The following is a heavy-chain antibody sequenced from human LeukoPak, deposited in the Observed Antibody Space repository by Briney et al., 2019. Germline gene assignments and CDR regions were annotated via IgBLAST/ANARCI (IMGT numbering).Heavy chain of an antibody. D-gene: IGHD5-18*01. V-gene: IGHV1-46*01. CDR1: GYSFTSYH. Sequence: ASVKVSCKASGYSFTSYHMHWVRQAPGQGLEWMGIINPSGGTTNYAQKFRGRVTMTRDMSTSTAYMELSRLRSDDTAVYYCARVSGYSYGYGPYYYYYMDVWGKGTTVTVSS. J-gene: IGHJ6*03. CDR2: INPSGGTT. CDR3: ARVSGYSYGYGPYYYYYMDV.